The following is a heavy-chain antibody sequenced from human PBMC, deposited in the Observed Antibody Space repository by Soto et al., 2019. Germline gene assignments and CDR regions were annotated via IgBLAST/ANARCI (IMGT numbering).Heavy chain of an antibody. CDR2: IYWNDDK. J-gene: IGHJ4*02. Sequence: SGPTLVNPTPTLTLTCTFSGFSLSTSGMGVGWIRQPPGKALEWLALIYWNDDKRYSPSLKSRLTISKDTSKNQVVLKMTNMDPVDTATYYCAHSPFYDSSGYPDYWGQGTLVTVSS. D-gene: IGHD3-22*01. CDR3: AHSPFYDSSGYPDY. CDR1: GFSLSTSGMG. V-gene: IGHV2-5*01.